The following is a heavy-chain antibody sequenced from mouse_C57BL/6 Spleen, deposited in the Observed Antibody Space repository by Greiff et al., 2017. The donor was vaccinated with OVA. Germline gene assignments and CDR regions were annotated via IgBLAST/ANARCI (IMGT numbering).Heavy chain of an antibody. J-gene: IGHJ2*01. CDR2: IYPGDGDT. Sequence: QVQLQQSGAELVKPGASVKISCKASGYAFRSYWMNWVKQRPGKGLEWIGQIYPGDGDTNYNGKFKGTATLTADKSSSTAYMQHSSLTSEDSAVFFCARWGTGGYYLDYWGQGTTLTVS. D-gene: IGHD1-1*02. CDR1: GYAFRSYW. CDR3: ARWGTGGYYLDY. V-gene: IGHV1-80*01.